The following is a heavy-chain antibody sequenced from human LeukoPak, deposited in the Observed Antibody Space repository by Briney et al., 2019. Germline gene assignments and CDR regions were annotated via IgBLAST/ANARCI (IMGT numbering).Heavy chain of an antibody. D-gene: IGHD4-17*01. CDR3: ARGVPYGSDY. CDR1: GFTFSTYF. Sequence: GGSLRLSCAASGFTFSTYFMHWVRQAPGKGLVWVSRINSDGSTTSHADSVKGRFTISRDNAKNTLYLQMDSLTAEDTAMSFCARGVPYGSDYWGQGTLVTVSS. J-gene: IGHJ4*02. CDR2: INSDGSTT. V-gene: IGHV3-74*01.